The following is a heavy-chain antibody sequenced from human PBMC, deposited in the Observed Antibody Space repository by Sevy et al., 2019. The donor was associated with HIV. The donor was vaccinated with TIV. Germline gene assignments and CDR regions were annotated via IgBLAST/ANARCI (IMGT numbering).Heavy chain of an antibody. J-gene: IGHJ6*02. CDR3: VKGPHPAVTTSYGMDV. V-gene: IGHV3-30*02. Sequence: GGSLRLSCAASGLTFKNFGMHWVRQAPGKGLEWVTVIRYDGSTKYYADSVRGRFTISRDNSKRTLYLQMNSLRPADTAVYYCVKGPHPAVTTSYGMDVWGQGTTVTVSS. D-gene: IGHD4-17*01. CDR1: GLTFKNFG. CDR2: IRYDGSTK.